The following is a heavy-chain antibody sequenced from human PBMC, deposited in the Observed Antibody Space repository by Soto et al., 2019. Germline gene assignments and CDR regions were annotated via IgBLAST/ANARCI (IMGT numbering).Heavy chain of an antibody. CDR2: ITSDTNTI. CDR3: ARSVEGHFDF. D-gene: IGHD6-19*01. CDR1: GFPFNIYS. V-gene: IGHV3-48*02. Sequence: EVQLVESGGDLVQPGGSLRLSCAASGFPFNIYSMNWVRQAPGKGLEWFSYITSDTNTIKYIDSVKGRFTISRDNAKSSLFLQMNSLREEDTAVYFCARSVEGHFDFWGQGTVVTVSS. J-gene: IGHJ4*02.